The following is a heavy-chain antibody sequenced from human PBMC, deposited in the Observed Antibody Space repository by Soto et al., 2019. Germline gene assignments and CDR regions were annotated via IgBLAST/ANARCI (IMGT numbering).Heavy chain of an antibody. CDR2: IRSKANSYAT. Sequence: SGGSLRLSCAASGFTFSGFAMHWVRQASGRGLEWVGRIRSKANSYATVYAASVKGRFTISRDDSKNTAYLQMNSLKTEDTAVYYCTSGVSLNYYYGMDVWGQGTTVTVSS. V-gene: IGHV3-73*01. CDR3: TSGVSLNYYYGMDV. CDR1: GFTFSGFA. D-gene: IGHD2-8*01. J-gene: IGHJ6*02.